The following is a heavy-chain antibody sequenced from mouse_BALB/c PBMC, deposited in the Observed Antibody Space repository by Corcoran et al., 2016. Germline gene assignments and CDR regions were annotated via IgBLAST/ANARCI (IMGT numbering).Heavy chain of an antibody. V-gene: IGHV14-3*02. D-gene: IGHD2-1*01. Sequence: EVQLKQSGAELVKPGASVKLSCKASGFNIKDTYMHWVKQRPEQGLEWIGRIDPANGNTKYDPKFQGKATITADTSSNTAYLQLSSLTSEDTAVYYCARGNYTLAWFAYWGQGTLVTVSA. CDR2: IDPANGNT. J-gene: IGHJ3*01. CDR3: ARGNYTLAWFAY. CDR1: GFNIKDTY.